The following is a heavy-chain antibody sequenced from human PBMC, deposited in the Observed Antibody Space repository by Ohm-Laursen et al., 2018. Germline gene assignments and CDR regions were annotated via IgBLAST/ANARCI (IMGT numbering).Heavy chain of an antibody. CDR3: ARSFAVTTFYYHGMDV. CDR1: GFPFSGYS. Sequence: SLRLSCTASGFPFSGYSINWVRQAPGKGLEWVAAIWYDGTYKYYEDSAMGRFTVSRDNSKNTLNLQMDSLRAEDTAVYYCARSFAVTTFYYHGMDVWGQGTTVTVAS. CDR2: IWYDGTYK. J-gene: IGHJ6*02. D-gene: IGHD4-17*01. V-gene: IGHV3-33*08.